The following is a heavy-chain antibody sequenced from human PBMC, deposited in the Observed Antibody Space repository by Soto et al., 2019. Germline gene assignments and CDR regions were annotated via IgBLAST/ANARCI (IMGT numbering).Heavy chain of an antibody. J-gene: IGHJ5*02. Sequence: KFQGRVTITRDTSASTAYMELSSLRSEDTAVYYCARESVVFDPWGQGTLFTVSS. V-gene: IGHV1-3*01. D-gene: IGHD2-21*01. CDR3: ARESVVFDP.